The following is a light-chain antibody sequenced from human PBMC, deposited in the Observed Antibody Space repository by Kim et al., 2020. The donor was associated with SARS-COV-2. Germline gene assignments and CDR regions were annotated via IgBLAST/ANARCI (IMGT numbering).Light chain of an antibody. V-gene: IGLV3-1*01. CDR3: QAWDRTTMV. CDR2: KDN. Sequence: SPGQPTSSTGADDKVGNHSVRWYQQRPGRSPVRLMYKDNRRPSGIPARFSGSNSGNTATLTISGTQAMDEADYYCQAWDRTTMVFGGGTQLTVL. CDR1: KVGNHS. J-gene: IGLJ2*01.